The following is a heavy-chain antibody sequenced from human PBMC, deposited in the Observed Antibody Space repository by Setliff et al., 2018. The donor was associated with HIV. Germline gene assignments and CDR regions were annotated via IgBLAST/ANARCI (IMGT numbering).Heavy chain of an antibody. CDR2: ISSSSYYI. CDR3: ARDCRVGWVFTYGMDV. CDR1: GFTFSSYT. V-gene: IGHV3-21*04. J-gene: IGHJ6*02. D-gene: IGHD6-13*01. Sequence: GGSLRLSCAASGFTFSSYTMNWVRQAPGKGLEWVSSISSSSYYIYYADSVKGRFTISRDNSKNTLFLQMNSLRPEDTSVYYCARDCRVGWVFTYGMDVWGQGTLVTVSS.